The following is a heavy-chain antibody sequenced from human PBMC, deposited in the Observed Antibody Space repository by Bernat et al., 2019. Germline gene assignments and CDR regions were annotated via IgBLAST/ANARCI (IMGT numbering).Heavy chain of an antibody. CDR2: IYYSGST. D-gene: IGHD1-1*01. V-gene: IGHV4-31*02. CDR3: ARENEDWVHAFDI. J-gene: IGHJ3*02. Sequence: VQLLESGGGLVQPGGSLRLSCAASGFTFSSYAMSWVRQAPGKGLEWIGYIYYSGSTYYNPSLKSRVTISVDTSKNQFSLKLSSVTAADTAVYYCARENEDWVHAFDIWGQGTMVTVSS. CDR1: GFTFSSYA.